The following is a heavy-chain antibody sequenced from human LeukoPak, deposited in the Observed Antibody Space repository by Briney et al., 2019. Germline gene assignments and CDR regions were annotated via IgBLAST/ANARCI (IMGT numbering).Heavy chain of an antibody. D-gene: IGHD3-10*01. CDR3: ARVYVLLWFGELSEVGAFDI. CDR1: GGTFSSYA. J-gene: IGHJ3*02. Sequence: SVKVSCKASGGTFSSYAISWVRQAPGQGLEGMGGIIPIFGTANYAQKFQGRVTITADESTSTAYMELSSLRSEDTAVYYCARVYVLLWFGELSEVGAFDIWGQGTMVTVSS. CDR2: IIPIFGTA. V-gene: IGHV1-69*01.